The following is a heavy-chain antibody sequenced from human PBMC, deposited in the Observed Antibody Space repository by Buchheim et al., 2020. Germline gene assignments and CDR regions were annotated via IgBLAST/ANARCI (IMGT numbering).Heavy chain of an antibody. Sequence: QVQLVESGGGVVQPGRSLGLSCAASGFTFSSYGMHWVRQAPGKGLEWVAVISYDGSNKYYADSVKGRFTISRDNSKNTLYLQMNSLRAEDTAVYYCARAHEVATIAYWGQGTL. D-gene: IGHD5-12*01. V-gene: IGHV3-30*03. CDR2: ISYDGSNK. J-gene: IGHJ4*02. CDR3: ARAHEVATIAY. CDR1: GFTFSSYG.